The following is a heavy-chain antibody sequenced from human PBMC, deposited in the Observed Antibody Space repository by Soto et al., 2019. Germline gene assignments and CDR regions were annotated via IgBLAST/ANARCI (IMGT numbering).Heavy chain of an antibody. CDR1: GYTFTGNS. V-gene: IGHV1-3*01. J-gene: IGHJ5*02. CDR2: INVGNGNT. CDR3: ARDRNIYGSGRSLFDP. Sequence: QVQLVQSGAEVKKPGASVKLSCKASGYTFTGNSMHWLRQAPGQRLEWMGWINVGNGNTKYSQTLQGRLTISRETSASTVYMDLSSLTSEDTAVYYCARDRNIYGSGRSLFDPWRQGTLVTVSS. D-gene: IGHD3-10*01.